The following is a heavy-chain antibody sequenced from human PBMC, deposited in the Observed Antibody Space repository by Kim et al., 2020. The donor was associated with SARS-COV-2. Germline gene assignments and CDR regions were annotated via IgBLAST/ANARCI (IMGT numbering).Heavy chain of an antibody. CDR3: ARAVLGGWSRFDSYFDY. V-gene: IGHV3-53*01. D-gene: IGHD3-16*01. CDR2: IYSGGST. J-gene: IGHJ4*02. Sequence: GGSLRLSCAASGFTVSSNYMSWVRQAPGKGLEWVSVIYSGGSTYYADSVKGRFTISRDNSKNTLYLQMNSLRAEDTAVYYCARAVLGGWSRFDSYFDYWGQGTLVTVSS. CDR1: GFTVSSNY.